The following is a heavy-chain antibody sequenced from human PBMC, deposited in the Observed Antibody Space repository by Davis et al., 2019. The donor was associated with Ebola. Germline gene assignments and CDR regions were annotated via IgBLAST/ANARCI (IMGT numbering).Heavy chain of an antibody. Sequence: PSETLSLTCTVSGGSFSSRAYYWGWIRQPPGKGLAWIASIFYSGDTYYTPSLKSRVTFSIDTSKNQFSLRLSSVTAADTAVYYCASLTHGIFGVVSFNYWGQGALVTVSS. D-gene: IGHD3-3*01. CDR2: IFYSGDT. CDR1: GGSFSSRAYY. J-gene: IGHJ4*02. CDR3: ASLTHGIFGVVSFNY. V-gene: IGHV4-39*01.